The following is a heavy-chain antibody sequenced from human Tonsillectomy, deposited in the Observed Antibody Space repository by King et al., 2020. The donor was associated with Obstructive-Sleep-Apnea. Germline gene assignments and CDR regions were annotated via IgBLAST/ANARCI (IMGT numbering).Heavy chain of an antibody. Sequence: VQLVESGGGLVQPGGSLRLSCAASGFTFRAYWMSWVRQTPGKGLEWVANIKEDGSEKFYVESVKGRFTISRDNAKNSVYLQMDSLSADDSGVYYCARSYSNYFDSWGQGTLVTVSS. CDR2: IKEDGSEK. J-gene: IGHJ4*02. D-gene: IGHD2-15*01. CDR3: ARSYSNYFDS. CDR1: GFTFRAYW. V-gene: IGHV3-7*01.